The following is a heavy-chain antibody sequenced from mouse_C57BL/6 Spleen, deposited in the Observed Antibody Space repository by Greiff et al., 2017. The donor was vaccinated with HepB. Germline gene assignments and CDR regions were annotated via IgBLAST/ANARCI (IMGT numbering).Heavy chain of an antibody. D-gene: IGHD1-1*01. CDR1: GYTFTSYW. V-gene: IGHV1-59*01. CDR2: IDPSDSYT. J-gene: IGHJ3*01. CDR3: TTGGAWFAY. Sequence: QVQLQQPGAELVRPGTSVKLSCKASGYTFTSYWMHWVKQRPGQGLEWIGVIDPSDSYTNYNQKFKGKATLTVDTSSNTAYLQLSSLTSEDTAVYYCTTGGAWFAYWGQGTLVTVSA.